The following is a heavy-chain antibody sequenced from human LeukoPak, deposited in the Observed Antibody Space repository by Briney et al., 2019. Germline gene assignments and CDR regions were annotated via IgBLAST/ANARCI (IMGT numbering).Heavy chain of an antibody. CDR2: ISYDGSNK. CDR1: GFTFSSYA. V-gene: IGHV3-30-3*01. D-gene: IGHD3-10*01. J-gene: IGHJ4*02. Sequence: GGSLRLSCAASGFTFSSYAMHWVRQAPGKGLEWVAVISYDGSNKYYADSVKGRFTISRDNSKNTLYLQMNSLRAEDTAVYYCARVRGNFDYWGQGTLVTVSS. CDR3: ARVRGNFDY.